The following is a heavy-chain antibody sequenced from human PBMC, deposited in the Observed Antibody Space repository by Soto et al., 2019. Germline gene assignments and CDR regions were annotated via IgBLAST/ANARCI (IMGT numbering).Heavy chain of an antibody. J-gene: IGHJ4*02. V-gene: IGHV3-23*01. D-gene: IGHD4-17*01. CDR2: ITGSGATT. Sequence: GGSLRLSCAASGFTFSSYAMSWVRQAPGKGLEWLSTITGSGATTHYADSVKGRFTISRVNSKNTLYLQMNSLRADDTAVFYCARKALNTVTTWLDYWGQGTLVTVSS. CDR1: GFTFSSYA. CDR3: ARKALNTVTTWLDY.